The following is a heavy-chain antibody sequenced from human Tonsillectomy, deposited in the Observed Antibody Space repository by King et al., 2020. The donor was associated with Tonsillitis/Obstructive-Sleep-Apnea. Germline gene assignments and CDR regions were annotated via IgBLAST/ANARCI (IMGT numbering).Heavy chain of an antibody. J-gene: IGHJ4*02. V-gene: IGHV2-5*02. CDR3: AHRKIHDSLTDY. CDR2: IYWDDDK. D-gene: IGHD2-21*02. CDR1: GFSLSTSGVG. Sequence: TLKESGPTLVKPTQTLTLTCTFSGFSLSTSGVGVGWIRQPPGKALEWLALIYWDDDKRYSPSLKSRLTITKDTSKNQVVLTMTNMDPVETATYYCAHRKIHDSLTDYWGQGTLVTVSS.